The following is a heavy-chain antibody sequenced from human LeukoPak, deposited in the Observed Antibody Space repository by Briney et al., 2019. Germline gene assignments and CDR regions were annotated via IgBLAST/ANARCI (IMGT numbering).Heavy chain of an antibody. CDR2: IYYSGST. V-gene: IGHV4-59*01. Sequence: SETLSLTCTVSGGSISSYYWSWIRQPPVKGLEWIGYIYYSGSTNYSPSLKSRVTISVDTSKNQFSLKLSSVTAADTAVYYCARFIAAADYFDYWGHGTLVTVSS. CDR3: ARFIAAADYFDY. D-gene: IGHD6-13*01. CDR1: GGSISSYY. J-gene: IGHJ4*01.